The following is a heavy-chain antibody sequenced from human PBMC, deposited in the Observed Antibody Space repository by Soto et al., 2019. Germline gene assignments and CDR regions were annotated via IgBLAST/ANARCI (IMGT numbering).Heavy chain of an antibody. CDR3: ARVHVMVVAGSTFDY. CDR1: GYSLSSGSY. CDR2: IYHGGTT. J-gene: IGHJ4*01. Sequence: SETLSLTCAVSGYSLSSGSYWGWIRQPPGKGPEWIASIYHGGTTFYNPSLKSRVTLSVDTSKNHYSLKLRSVTAADTAVYYCARVHVMVVAGSTFDYWGPGILVTSPQ. D-gene: IGHD6-19*01. V-gene: IGHV4-38-2*01.